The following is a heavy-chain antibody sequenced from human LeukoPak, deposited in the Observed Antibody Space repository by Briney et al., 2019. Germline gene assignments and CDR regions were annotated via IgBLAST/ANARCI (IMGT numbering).Heavy chain of an antibody. CDR1: GGSISNYY. Sequence: SERVSLTCTVSGGSISNYYRNWTRQPAGKGLEWIGRIGTSGSTNYNPSLMNRVTMSLDTSMNQFFLKLNNVTAADTAVYYCGRGGGSGTYRPFDPGGQETGDIVSA. D-gene: IGHD3-10*01. CDR3: GRGGGSGTYRPFDP. V-gene: IGHV4-4*07. CDR2: IGTSGST. J-gene: IGHJ5*02.